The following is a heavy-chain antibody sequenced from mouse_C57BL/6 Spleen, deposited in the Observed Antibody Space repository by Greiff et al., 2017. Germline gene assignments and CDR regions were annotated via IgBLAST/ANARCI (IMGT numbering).Heavy chain of an antibody. CDR3: TAFYYCSIFFAD. D-gene: IGHD1-1*01. CDR2: IDPEDGDT. CDR1: GFNIKDYY. J-gene: IGHJ3*01. V-gene: IGHV14-1*01. Sequence: VQLQQSGAELVRPGASVKLSCTASGFNIKDYYMHWVKQRPEQGLEWIGRIDPEDGDTEYAPKFQGKATMTADTSSNTAYLQLSSLTSEDTAVYYCTAFYYCSIFFADWGQGTLVTVSA.